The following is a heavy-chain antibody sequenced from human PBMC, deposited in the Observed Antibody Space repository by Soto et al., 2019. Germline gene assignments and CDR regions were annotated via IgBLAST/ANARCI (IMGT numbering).Heavy chain of an antibody. CDR3: ARDDSGYYDSSGYVYYFDY. J-gene: IGHJ4*02. CDR2: ISSSSSYI. Sequence: PGGSLRLSWAASGLTFSSYSMNWVRQAPGKGLEWVSSISSSSSYIYYADSVKGRFTISRDNAKNSLYLQMNSLRAEETAVYYCARDDSGYYDSSGYVYYFDYWGQGTLVTVSS. D-gene: IGHD3-22*01. V-gene: IGHV3-21*01. CDR1: GLTFSSYS.